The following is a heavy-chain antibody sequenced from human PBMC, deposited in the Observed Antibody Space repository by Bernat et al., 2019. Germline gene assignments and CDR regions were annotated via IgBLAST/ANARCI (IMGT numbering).Heavy chain of an antibody. V-gene: IGHV3-30-3*01. CDR2: ISYDGSNK. J-gene: IGHJ6*02. CDR1: GFSFSTYA. CDR3: ATSIGNTAMVYRDYYYGMDV. Sequence: QVQLAESGGDVVQPGRSLRLSCAASGFSFSTYAMHWVRQAPGKGLEWVAVISYDGSNKFYADSVKGRFTISSDNSKNTLYLQMNSLRAEDTAVYYCATSIGNTAMVYRDYYYGMDVWGQGTTVTVSS. D-gene: IGHD5-18*01.